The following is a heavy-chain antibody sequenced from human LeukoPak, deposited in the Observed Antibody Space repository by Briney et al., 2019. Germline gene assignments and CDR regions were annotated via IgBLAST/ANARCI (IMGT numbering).Heavy chain of an antibody. CDR2: SWPSGSN. J-gene: IGHJ4*02. V-gene: IGHV4-4*08. D-gene: IGHD2-21*01. Sequence: SETLSFTCTVSGDSLSRYYWSCIRESPGQGLECVGYSWPSGSNNYNPTLSGRVAISLDKSRNHFTLMVTAVTAADTAFYYCARKGPEHLPTYFDHWGRGILVTVSS. CDR3: ARKGPEHLPTYFDH. CDR1: GDSLSRYY.